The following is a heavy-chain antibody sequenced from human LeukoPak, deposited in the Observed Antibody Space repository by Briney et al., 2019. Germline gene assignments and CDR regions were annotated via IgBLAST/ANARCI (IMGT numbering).Heavy chain of an antibody. CDR2: ITGSGGDT. Sequence: GGSLRLSCGGSGFTFSSYAMSWVRQAPGKGLEWVSSITGSGGDTYYADSVKGRFTISRDNSKNTLYLQMNSLRAEDTAVYYCARAVAGSFDYWGQGTLVTVSS. V-gene: IGHV3-23*01. D-gene: IGHD6-19*01. CDR1: GFTFSSYA. J-gene: IGHJ4*02. CDR3: ARAVAGSFDY.